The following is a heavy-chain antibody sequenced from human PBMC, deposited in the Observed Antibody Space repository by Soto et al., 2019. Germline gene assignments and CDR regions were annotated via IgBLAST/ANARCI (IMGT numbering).Heavy chain of an antibody. CDR2: INPSGGST. V-gene: IGHV1-46*01. J-gene: IGHJ5*02. CDR1: GYTFTSYD. Sequence: ASVKVSCKASGYTFTSYDINWVRQATGQGLEWMGIINPSGGSTSYAQKFQGRVTMTRDTSTSTVYMELSSLRSEDTAVYYCARDSGGGGYCSGGSCYPGLLFDPWG. CDR3: ARDSGGGGYCSGGSCYPGLLFDP. D-gene: IGHD2-15*01.